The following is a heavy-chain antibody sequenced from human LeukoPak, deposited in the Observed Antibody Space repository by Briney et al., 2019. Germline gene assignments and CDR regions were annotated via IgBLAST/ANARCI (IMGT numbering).Heavy chain of an antibody. J-gene: IGHJ4*02. D-gene: IGHD6-6*01. CDR2: MNPNSGNT. Sequence: ASVKVSCKASGYTFTSYDINWVRQATGQGLAWMGWMNPNSGNTGYAQKFQGGVAMTRNTSISTAYMELSSLRSEDTAVYYCARGIAARPIDYWGQGTLVTVSS. CDR1: GYTFTSYD. CDR3: ARGIAARPIDY. V-gene: IGHV1-8*01.